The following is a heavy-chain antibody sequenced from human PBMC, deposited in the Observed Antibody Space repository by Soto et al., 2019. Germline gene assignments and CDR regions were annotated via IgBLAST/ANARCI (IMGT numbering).Heavy chain of an antibody. V-gene: IGHV1-46*01. Sequence: ASVKVSCKASGYTFTSYYMHWVRQAPGQGLEWMGIINPSGGSTSYAQKFQGRVTMTRDTSTSTVYMELSSLRSEDTAVYYCARDQLTYCSGGSCYSLPYYYYGMDVWGQGTTVTVSS. CDR1: GYTFTSYY. J-gene: IGHJ6*02. CDR2: INPSGGST. D-gene: IGHD2-15*01. CDR3: ARDQLTYCSGGSCYSLPYYYYGMDV.